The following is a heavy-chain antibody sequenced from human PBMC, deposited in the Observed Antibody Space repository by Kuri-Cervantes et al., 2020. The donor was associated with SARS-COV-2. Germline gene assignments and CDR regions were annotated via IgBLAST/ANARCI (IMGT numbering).Heavy chain of an antibody. CDR2: ISSSGSTI. Sequence: LSRAAPGFTFSSYEMNRVRQAPGKGLEWVSYISSSGSTIYYADSVKGRFTISRDKAKNALYLQMNSLRAEDTAVYYCARRNDFWSGAYFDYWGQGTLVTVSS. V-gene: IGHV3-48*03. CDR1: GFTFSSYE. D-gene: IGHD3-3*01. CDR3: ARRNDFWSGAYFDY. J-gene: IGHJ4*02.